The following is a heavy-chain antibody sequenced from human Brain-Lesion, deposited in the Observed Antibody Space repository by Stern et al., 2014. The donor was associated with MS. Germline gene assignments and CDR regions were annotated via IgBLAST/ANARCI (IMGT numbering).Heavy chain of an antibody. CDR2: IHYRGST. CDR1: GGSISSNSYY. J-gene: IGHJ4*02. V-gene: IGHV4-39*02. Sequence: VQLVESGPGLVKPSETLSLTCTVSGGSISSNSYYWGWIRQPPGKGLEWIGGIHYRGSTSYNPSLKSRVTISKDTSHNNFSRTLTSVTAADTAVYFCAKVWLGELPENPFDYWGQGTLVTVSS. D-gene: IGHD3-10*01. CDR3: AKVWLGELPENPFDY.